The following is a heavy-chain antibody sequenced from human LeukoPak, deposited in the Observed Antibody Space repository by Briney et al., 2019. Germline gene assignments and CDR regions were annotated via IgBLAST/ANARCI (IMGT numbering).Heavy chain of an antibody. CDR1: SGSIFSSNW. V-gene: IGHV4-4*02. Sequence: SGTLSLTCAVSSGSIFSSNWWSWVRQPPGKGLEWIGSIYYSGNTYYSPSLKSRVTISVDTSKNQFSLKLSSVTAADTALYYCASYGVGADREYFDYWGQGILVTVSS. CDR2: IYYSGNT. CDR3: ASYGVGADREYFDY. D-gene: IGHD1-26*01. J-gene: IGHJ4*02.